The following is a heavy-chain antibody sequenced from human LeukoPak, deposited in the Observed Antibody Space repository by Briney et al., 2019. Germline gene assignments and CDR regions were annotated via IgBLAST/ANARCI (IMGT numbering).Heavy chain of an antibody. J-gene: IGHJ4*02. CDR3: ARHHPKGYSSAWYYFDF. CDR1: GGSISPYY. V-gene: IGHV4-59*08. D-gene: IGHD6-13*01. Sequence: SETLSLTCSVPGGSISPYYWSWLRQPPGKGMDWMAYIYYTGDTNYNPSLKSRVTISVDTSKNQFSLTLSSVTAADTAVYYCARHHPKGYSSAWYYFDFWGQGSLVTVSS. CDR2: IYYTGDT.